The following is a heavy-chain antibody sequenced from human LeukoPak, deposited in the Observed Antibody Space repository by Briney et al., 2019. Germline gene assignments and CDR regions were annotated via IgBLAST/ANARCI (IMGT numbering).Heavy chain of an antibody. Sequence: SETLSLTCAVYGGSFSGYYWSWIRQPPGKGLEWIGEINHSGSTNHNPSLKSRVTISVDTSKNQFSLKLSSVTAADTAVYYCARHLSAPYYDILTGYYAFGAFDIWGQGTMVTVSS. D-gene: IGHD3-9*01. V-gene: IGHV4-34*01. CDR3: ARHLSAPYYDILTGYYAFGAFDI. CDR2: INHSGST. J-gene: IGHJ3*02. CDR1: GGSFSGYY.